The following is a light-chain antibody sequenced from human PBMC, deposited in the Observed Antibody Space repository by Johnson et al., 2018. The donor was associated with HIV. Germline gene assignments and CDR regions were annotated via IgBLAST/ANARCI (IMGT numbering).Light chain of an antibody. CDR3: GTWDSSLNAYV. V-gene: IGLV1-51*01. Sequence: QSVLTQPPSVYAAPGQKVTISCYGSSSNIGNNYVSWYQQLPGTAPKLLIYDNNKRPSGIPDRFFGSKSGTSATLDITGLQTGDEGDYYCGTWDSSLNAYVFGTGTKVTVL. J-gene: IGLJ1*01. CDR1: SSNIGNNY. CDR2: DNN.